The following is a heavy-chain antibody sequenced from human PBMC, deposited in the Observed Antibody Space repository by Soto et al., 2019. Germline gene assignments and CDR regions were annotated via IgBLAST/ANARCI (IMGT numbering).Heavy chain of an antibody. V-gene: IGHV3-7*05. CDR3: ARDPGRGKFWSNYFDC. CDR2: IKQDGSEK. D-gene: IGHD2-15*01. Sequence: GSLRLSCAASGITFSGYWMSWVRQALGKGLEWVANIKQDGSEKYYVDSVKGRFTISRDNAKNSLYLQMNSLRAEDTAVYYCARDPGRGKFWSNYFDCWGQGTLVTVSS. J-gene: IGHJ4*02. CDR1: GITFSGYW.